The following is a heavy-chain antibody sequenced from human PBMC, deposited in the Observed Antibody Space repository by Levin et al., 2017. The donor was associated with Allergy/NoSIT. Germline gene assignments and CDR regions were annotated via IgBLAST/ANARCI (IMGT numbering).Heavy chain of an antibody. D-gene: IGHD3-10*01. CDR1: GFTFSSYA. CDR2: ISGSGGST. Sequence: GESLKISCAASGFTFSSYAMSWVRQAPGKGLEWVSAISGSGGSTYYADSVKGRFTISRDNSKNTLYLQMNSLRAEDTAVYYCAKIRYRDYYYGSGEVWGQGTMVTVSS. J-gene: IGHJ3*01. V-gene: IGHV3-23*01. CDR3: AKIRYRDYYYGSGEV.